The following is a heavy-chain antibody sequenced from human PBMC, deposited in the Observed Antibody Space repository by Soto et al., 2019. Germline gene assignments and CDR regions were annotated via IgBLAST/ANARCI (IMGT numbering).Heavy chain of an antibody. D-gene: IGHD4-17*01. CDR1: GDSMTGAN. CDR3: TRARYGDHFDS. Sequence: SETLSLTCSVSGDSMTGANWGWFRQSPEKGLEWIGYIDYSGSTNYNPSLRSRITITIDTSSNQFSLNLASVTAADAAFYYRTRARYGDHFDSWGQGTLVTVSS. V-gene: IGHV4-59*01. J-gene: IGHJ4*02. CDR2: IDYSGST.